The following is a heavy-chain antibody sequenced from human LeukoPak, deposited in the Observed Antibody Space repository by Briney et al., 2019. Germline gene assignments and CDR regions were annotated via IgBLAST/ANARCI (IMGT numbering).Heavy chain of an antibody. J-gene: IGHJ4*02. Sequence: GGSLRLSCAASGFTFSSYGMHWVRQAPGKGLEWVAVIWYDGSNKYYADSVKGRFTISRDNSKNTLYLQMNSLRAEDTAVYYCARDRSGYKIDYWGQGTLVTVAS. CDR3: ARDRSGYKIDY. CDR2: IWYDGSNK. D-gene: IGHD3-22*01. V-gene: IGHV3-33*01. CDR1: GFTFSSYG.